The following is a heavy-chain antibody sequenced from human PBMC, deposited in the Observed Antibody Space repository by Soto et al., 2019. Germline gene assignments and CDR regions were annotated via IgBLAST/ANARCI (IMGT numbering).Heavy chain of an antibody. CDR3: ARERSLRYCSGGSCNMPTPDCRAIDY. D-gene: IGHD2-15*01. V-gene: IGHV4-30-4*01. CDR1: GGSISSGXYY. CDR2: IYYSGST. J-gene: IGHJ4*02. Sequence: TCTVSGGSISSGXYYWSWIRQPPGKGLEWIGYIYYSGSTYYNPSLKSRVTISVDTSKNQFSLKLSSVTAADTAVYYCARERSLRYCSGGSCNMPTPDCRAIDYWGQGTLVTVSS.